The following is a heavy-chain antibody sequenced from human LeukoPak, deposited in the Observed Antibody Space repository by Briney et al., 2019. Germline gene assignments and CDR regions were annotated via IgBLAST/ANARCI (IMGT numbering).Heavy chain of an antibody. J-gene: IGHJ4*02. V-gene: IGHV3-7*01. CDR2: IKQDGSEK. D-gene: IGHD3-10*01. Sequence: PGGSLRLSCAASGFTFSSYWMSWVRQAPGKGLEWVANIKQDGSEKYYVGSVKGRSTISRDNAKNSLYLQINSLRAEDTAVYYCASQYLYYYGYYRGYFDYWGQGTLVTVSS. CDR1: GFTFSSYW. CDR3: ASQYLYYYGYYRGYFDY.